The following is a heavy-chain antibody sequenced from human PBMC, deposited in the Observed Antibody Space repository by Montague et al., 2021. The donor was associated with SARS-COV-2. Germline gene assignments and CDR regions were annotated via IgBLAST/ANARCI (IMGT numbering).Heavy chain of an antibody. V-gene: IGHV4-34*01. CDR3: ARGRQHINMVVVVVTGGEYYFDF. D-gene: IGHD3-22*01. CDR1: DGSFSDYS. Sequence: SQTLSLTCAVYDGSFSDYSWTWIRQPPGKGLEWIGEINHRGSTNYNPSLKSRVTISVDTSKNQFSLKMTSVTAADTAVYYCARGRQHINMVVVVVTGGEYYFDFWGTGNPGRRLL. J-gene: IGHJ4*02. CDR2: INHRGST.